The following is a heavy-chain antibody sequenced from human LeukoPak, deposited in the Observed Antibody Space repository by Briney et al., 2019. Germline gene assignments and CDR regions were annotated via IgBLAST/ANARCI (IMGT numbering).Heavy chain of an antibody. CDR1: GGSFSGYY. D-gene: IGHD6-19*01. CDR2: INHSGST. CDR3: ARVGIAVAGTTYYYYYYYMDV. V-gene: IGHV4-34*01. Sequence: ASETLSLTCAVYGGSFSGYYWSWIRQPPGKGLEWIGEINHSGSTNYNPSLKSRVTISVDTSKNQFSLKLSSVTAADTAVYYCARVGIAVAGTTYYYYYYYMDVWGKGTTVTVSS. J-gene: IGHJ6*03.